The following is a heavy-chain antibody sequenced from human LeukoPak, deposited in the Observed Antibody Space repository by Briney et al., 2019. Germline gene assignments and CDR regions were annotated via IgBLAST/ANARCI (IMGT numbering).Heavy chain of an antibody. Sequence: GSLRLSCPASGFTFGDYAMSWVRPAPGKGLEWVGFIRSKAYGGTTEYAASVKGRFTISRDDSKSIAYLQSNSLKTAATAVYYCTRGASWRPTGDYWGQGTLVTVSS. CDR3: TRGASWRPTGDY. V-gene: IGHV3-49*04. CDR1: GFTFGDYA. D-gene: IGHD4-17*01. J-gene: IGHJ4*02. CDR2: IRSKAYGGTT.